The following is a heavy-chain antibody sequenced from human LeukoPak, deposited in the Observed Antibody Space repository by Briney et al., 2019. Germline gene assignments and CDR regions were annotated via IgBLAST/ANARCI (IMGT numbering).Heavy chain of an antibody. V-gene: IGHV1-46*01. Sequence: ASVKVSCKASGYTFTSYYMHWVRQAPGQGLEWMGIINPSGGRTSYAQKFQGRVTMTRDTSKSTVYMELSSMRAEDTAVYYCARGQWLAEYYFDYWGQGTLVTVSS. D-gene: IGHD6-19*01. CDR1: GYTFTSYY. CDR2: INPSGGRT. J-gene: IGHJ4*02. CDR3: ARGQWLAEYYFDY.